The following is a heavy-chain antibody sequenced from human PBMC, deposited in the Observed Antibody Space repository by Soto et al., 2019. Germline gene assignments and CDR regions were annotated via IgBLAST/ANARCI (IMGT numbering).Heavy chain of an antibody. CDR3: AREDIVVVPANYGMDV. J-gene: IGHJ6*02. CDR1: GYTFTSYY. CDR2: INPSGGST. V-gene: IGHV1-46*01. Sequence: ASVKVSCKASGYTFTSYYMHWVRQAPGQGLEWMGIINPSGGSTSYAQKFQGRVTMTRDTSTSTVYMELSSLRSEDTAAYYCAREDIVVVPANYGMDVWGQGTTVTVSS. D-gene: IGHD2-2*01.